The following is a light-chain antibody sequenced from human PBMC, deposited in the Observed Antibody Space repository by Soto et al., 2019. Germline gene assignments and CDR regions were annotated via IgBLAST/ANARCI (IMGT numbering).Light chain of an antibody. CDR1: QSVSSY. CDR3: QQRNHSPQT. J-gene: IGKJ3*01. CDR2: DAS. Sequence: EIVLTQSPATLSLSPGERATLSCRASQSVSSYLAWYQQKPGQAPRILISDASNRATGIPARFSGSGSGTDFPLHISSLEAEDFEVYYCQQRNHSPQTFGPGTKVDIK. V-gene: IGKV3-11*01.